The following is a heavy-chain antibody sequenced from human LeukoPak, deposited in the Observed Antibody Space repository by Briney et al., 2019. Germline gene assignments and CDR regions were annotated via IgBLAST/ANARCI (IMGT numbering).Heavy chain of an antibody. J-gene: IGHJ5*02. Sequence: ASVKISCKASGYTFTSYDLNWVRQASGQGLEWLGWMNPNTGNTGYAHKFQGRVTITRNTSISTAYMELSSLRSEDTAVYYCARDQGGTAAGTPFNNWFDPWGQGTLVTVSS. V-gene: IGHV1-8*01. CDR3: ARDQGGTAAGTPFNNWFDP. D-gene: IGHD6-13*01. CDR1: GYTFTSYD. CDR2: MNPNTGNT.